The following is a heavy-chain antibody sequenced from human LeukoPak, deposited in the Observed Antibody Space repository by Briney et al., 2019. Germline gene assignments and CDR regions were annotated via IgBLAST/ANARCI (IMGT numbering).Heavy chain of an antibody. Sequence: GGSLRLSCAASGFTFSSYSMNWVRQAPGKGLEWVSSISSSSSYIYYADSVKGRFTISRDNAKNSLYLQMNSLRAEDTAVYYCARAGPGQLRFLEWLEGYIYYYYYMDVWGKGTTVTISS. CDR3: ARAGPGQLRFLEWLEGYIYYYYYMDV. CDR1: GFTFSSYS. J-gene: IGHJ6*03. CDR2: ISSSSSYI. V-gene: IGHV3-21*01. D-gene: IGHD3-3*01.